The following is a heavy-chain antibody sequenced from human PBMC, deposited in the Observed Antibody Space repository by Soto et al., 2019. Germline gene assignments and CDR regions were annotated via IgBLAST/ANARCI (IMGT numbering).Heavy chain of an antibody. D-gene: IGHD3-9*01. CDR1: GFTITISA. CDR2: IVVGSGNT. J-gene: IGHJ3*02. Sequence: ASVKVSCKPSGFTITISAIQWVRQARGQRLEWIGWIVVGSGNTNYAQKFQERVTITRDMSTSTAYRELSSLRSEDTAVYYCAASLTYYDILTGPGHGAFDIWGQGTMVTVSS. CDR3: AASLTYYDILTGPGHGAFDI. V-gene: IGHV1-58*02.